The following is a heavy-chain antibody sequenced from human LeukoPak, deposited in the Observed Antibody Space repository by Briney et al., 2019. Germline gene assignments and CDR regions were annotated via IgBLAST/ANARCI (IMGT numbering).Heavy chain of an antibody. D-gene: IGHD3-22*01. Sequence: SETLSLTCTVSGYSISSGYYWGWIRQPPGKGLEWIGSIYHSGSTYYNPSLKSRVTISVDTSKNQFSLKLSSVTAADTAVYYCARVSLSRNYYGSSGYSPLIWGQGTMVAVSS. J-gene: IGHJ3*02. CDR1: GYSISSGYY. V-gene: IGHV4-38-2*02. CDR2: IYHSGST. CDR3: ARVSLSRNYYGSSGYSPLI.